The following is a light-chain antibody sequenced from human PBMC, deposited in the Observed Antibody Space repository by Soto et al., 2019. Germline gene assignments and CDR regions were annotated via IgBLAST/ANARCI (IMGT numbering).Light chain of an antibody. J-gene: IGLJ3*02. CDR1: SSNIGNNF. Sequence: QSVLTQPPSVSVAPGQKVTISCSGSSSNIGNNFVSWYQHLPGTAPKLLIYDNNKRSSGIPDRFSGSKSGTSATLGITGLQTGDEADYYCGTWDSSLSAWVFGGGTQLTVL. CDR2: DNN. V-gene: IGLV1-51*01. CDR3: GTWDSSLSAWV.